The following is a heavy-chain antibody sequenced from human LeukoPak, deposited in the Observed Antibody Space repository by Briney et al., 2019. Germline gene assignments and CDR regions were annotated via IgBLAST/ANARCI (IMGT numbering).Heavy chain of an antibody. J-gene: IGHJ4*02. D-gene: IGHD1-7*01. CDR3: SKRETATGTLTHVY. CDR1: GFTFSNYA. Sequence: GGSLRLSCAASGFTFSNYAMSWVRQAPGKGLEWVSAISGSGTTTHYADSVKGRFTVSRDNSKNTVFLQMHSLGAEDTAVYYCSKRETATGTLTHVYWGQGTLVTVSS. CDR2: ISGSGTTT. V-gene: IGHV3-23*01.